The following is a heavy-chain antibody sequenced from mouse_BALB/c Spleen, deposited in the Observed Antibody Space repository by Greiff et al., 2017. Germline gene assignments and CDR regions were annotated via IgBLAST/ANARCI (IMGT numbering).Heavy chain of an antibody. V-gene: IGHV5-9-4*01. CDR2: ISSGGSYT. CDR1: GFTFSSYA. J-gene: IGHJ3*01. CDR3: ARDGDGNYGAY. D-gene: IGHD2-1*01. Sequence: EVKLVESGAGLVKPGGSLKLSCAASGFTFSSYAMSWVRQSPEKGLEWVAEISSGGSYTYYPDTVTGRFTISRDNAKNTLYLKMRSLRSGDTAMYYCARDGDGNYGAYWGQGTPVTVSA.